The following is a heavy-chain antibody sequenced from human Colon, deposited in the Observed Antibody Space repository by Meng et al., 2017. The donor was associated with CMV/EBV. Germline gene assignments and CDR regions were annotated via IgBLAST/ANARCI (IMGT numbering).Heavy chain of an antibody. CDR3: ARDHRGALYDNDAFNI. J-gene: IGHJ3*02. D-gene: IGHD5/OR15-5a*01. CDR2: IRYDSNNK. V-gene: IGHV3-30*02. Sequence: GESLKISCAVSGFTFSSYGMHWVRQAPGKGLEWVAYIRYDSNNKYYGDSVKGRSTISRDNAKSSVYLQMDSLRAEDTAVYYCARDHRGALYDNDAFNIWGQGTLVTVSS. CDR1: GFTFSSYG.